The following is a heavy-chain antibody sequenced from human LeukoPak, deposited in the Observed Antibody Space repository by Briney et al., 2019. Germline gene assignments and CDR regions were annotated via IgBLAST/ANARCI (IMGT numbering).Heavy chain of an antibody. CDR2: IIPMFGAT. J-gene: IGHJ4*02. CDR3: ARGSYSDYIFDY. CDR1: GGIFSSYG. V-gene: IGHV1-69*05. D-gene: IGHD4-11*01. Sequence: ASVKVSCKASGGIFSSYGINWVRQAPGQGLEWMGRIIPMFGATNYAQKFQGRVTVTTDESRSTAYMELSSLRSEDTAVYYCARGSYSDYIFDYWGQGTLVTVSS.